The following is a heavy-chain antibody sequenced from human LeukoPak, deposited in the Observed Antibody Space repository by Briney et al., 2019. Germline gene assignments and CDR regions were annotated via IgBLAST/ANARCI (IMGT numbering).Heavy chain of an antibody. CDR2: IYYSGST. CDR3: ARVPHDYGDRSFDY. D-gene: IGHD4-17*01. V-gene: IGHV4-39*07. CDR1: GGSISSSSYY. Sequence: SETLSLTCTVSGGSISSSSYYWGWIRQAPGKGLEWIGSIYYSGSTYYNPSLKSRVTISVDTSKNQFSLKLSSVTAADTAVYYCARVPHDYGDRSFDYWGQGTLVTVSS. J-gene: IGHJ4*02.